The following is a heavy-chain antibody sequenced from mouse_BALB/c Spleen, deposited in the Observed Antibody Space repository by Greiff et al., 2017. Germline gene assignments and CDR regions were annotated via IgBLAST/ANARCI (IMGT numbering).Heavy chain of an antibody. Sequence: EVQLKESGGGLVQPKGSLKLSCAASGFTFNTYAMNWVRQAPGKGLEWVARIRSKSNNYATYYADSVKDRFTISRDDSQSMLYLQMNNLKTEDTAMYYCVRPSYGNLAWFAYWGQGTLVTVSA. CDR1: GFTFNTYA. V-gene: IGHV10-1*02. J-gene: IGHJ3*01. CDR3: VRPSYGNLAWFAY. D-gene: IGHD2-10*02. CDR2: IRSKSNNYAT.